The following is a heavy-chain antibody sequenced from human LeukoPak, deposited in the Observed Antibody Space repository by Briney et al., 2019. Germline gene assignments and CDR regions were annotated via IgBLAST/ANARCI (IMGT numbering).Heavy chain of an antibody. J-gene: IGHJ4*02. D-gene: IGHD4-17*01. CDR3: ARETGGAVGSTDFDY. Sequence: GGSLRLSCAASGFTFSSYAMHWVRQAPGKGLEWVAVISYDGTNKYYADSVKGRFTISRDNSKNTLHLQMNSLRPEDTAVYYCARETGGAVGSTDFDYWGQGTLVTVSS. CDR1: GFTFSSYA. CDR2: ISYDGTNK. V-gene: IGHV3-30-3*01.